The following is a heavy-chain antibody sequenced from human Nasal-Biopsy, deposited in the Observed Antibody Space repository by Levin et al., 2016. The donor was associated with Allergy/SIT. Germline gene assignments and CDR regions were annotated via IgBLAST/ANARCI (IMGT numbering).Heavy chain of an antibody. CDR2: ISYTGST. J-gene: IGHJ3*01. CDR1: GASVTSTGSF. V-gene: IGHV4-39*01. Sequence: SETLSLTCSVSGASVTSTGSFWGWLRQPPGKGLEWIATISYTGSTHYNPSLRSRVAISVDTSNGRLSLSLGSLTAADTAVYYCARQADTSSLTWADDVFDFWGQGTLVTVSS. CDR3: ARQADTSSLTWADDVFDF. D-gene: IGHD3-16*01.